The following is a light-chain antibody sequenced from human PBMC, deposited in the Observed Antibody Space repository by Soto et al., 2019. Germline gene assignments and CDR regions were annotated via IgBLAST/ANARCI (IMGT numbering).Light chain of an antibody. CDR1: QSVSSN. CDR3: QQYNIWPLT. J-gene: IGKJ4*01. CDR2: SAY. Sequence: EIVMTQSPASLFVSPGGRATLSCRASQSVSSNLAWYQLKPGQAARLLIYSAYTGATGVTARFSGSGSGTEFALTISSLRSEDFAVYYCQQYNIWPLTFGEGTKVDIK. V-gene: IGKV3-15*01.